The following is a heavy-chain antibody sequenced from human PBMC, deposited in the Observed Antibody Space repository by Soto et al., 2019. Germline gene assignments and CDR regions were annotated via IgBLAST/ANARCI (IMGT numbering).Heavy chain of an antibody. Sequence: QVQLVQSGAEVKKPGASVKVSCKASGYTFTSYGISWVRQAPGQGLEWMGWINTYNGNTNYAQKLQDRVTMTTDTSTSTVYMEMRSLRSDDTAVYYCARVGSYYAILTGYPRLDYWGQGTLVTVSS. J-gene: IGHJ4*02. D-gene: IGHD3-9*01. V-gene: IGHV1-18*01. CDR3: ARVGSYYAILTGYPRLDY. CDR2: INTYNGNT. CDR1: GYTFTSYG.